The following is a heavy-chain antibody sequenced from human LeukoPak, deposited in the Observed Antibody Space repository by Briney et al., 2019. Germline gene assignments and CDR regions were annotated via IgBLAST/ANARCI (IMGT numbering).Heavy chain of an antibody. V-gene: IGHV4-34*01. CDR1: GGSFSGYY. J-gene: IGHJ5*02. CDR3: ARAPLTTEGANWFDP. Sequence: PSETLSLTCAVYGGSFSGYYWSWIRQSPGKGLEWIGYIYHSGTTYYNPSLKSRIAISVDTSKDQFSLKLSSVTAADTAVYYCARAPLTTEGANWFDPWGQGTLVTVSS. D-gene: IGHD4-11*01. CDR2: IYHSGTT.